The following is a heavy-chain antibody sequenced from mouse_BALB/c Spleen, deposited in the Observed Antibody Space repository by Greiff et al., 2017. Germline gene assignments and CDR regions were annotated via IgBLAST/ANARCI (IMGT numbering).Heavy chain of an antibody. J-gene: IGHJ2*01. CDR2: ISSGGGST. V-gene: IGHV5-12-1*01. CDR1: GFAFSSYD. D-gene: IGHD6-1*01. CDR3: ARQRGADY. Sequence: EVKLVESGGGLVQPGGSRKLSCAASGFAFSSYDMSWVRQTPEKRLEWVAYISSGGGSTYYPDTVKGRFTISRDNAKNTLYLQMSSLKSEDTAMYYCARQRGADYWGQGTTLTVSS.